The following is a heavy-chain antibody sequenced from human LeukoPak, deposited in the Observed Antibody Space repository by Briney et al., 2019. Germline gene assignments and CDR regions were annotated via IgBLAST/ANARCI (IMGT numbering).Heavy chain of an antibody. J-gene: IGHJ4*02. CDR3: AKISGYYPFEY. Sequence: PGGSLRLSCVASGFIFSSNGMHWVRQAPGKGLEWVTFIQYDGSKKYYADSVKGRFTISRDNSKNTLYLQMNNLRAEDTALYYCAKISGYYPFEYWGQGTLVTVSS. CDR2: IQYDGSKK. CDR1: GFIFSSNG. D-gene: IGHD3-22*01. V-gene: IGHV3-30*02.